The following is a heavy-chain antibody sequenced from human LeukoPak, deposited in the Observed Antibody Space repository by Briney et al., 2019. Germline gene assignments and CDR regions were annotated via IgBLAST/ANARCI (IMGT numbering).Heavy chain of an antibody. D-gene: IGHD2-2*01. Sequence: SETLSLTCTVSGGSMTTRNYYWGWIRQSPGKGLEWIGHKYYSGSTHYNPSLKGRVTISVDTSKNQFSLTLSSVTAADTAVYYCARVARCTSCFDVDYWGQGTLVTVSS. J-gene: IGHJ4*02. CDR2: KYYSGST. CDR3: ARVARCTSCFDVDY. V-gene: IGHV4-39*07. CDR1: GGSMTTRNYY.